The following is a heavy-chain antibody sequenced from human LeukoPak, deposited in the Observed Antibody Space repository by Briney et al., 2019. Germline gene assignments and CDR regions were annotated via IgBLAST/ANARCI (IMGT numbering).Heavy chain of an antibody. J-gene: IGHJ4*02. Sequence: SETLSLTCAVSGGSISSGGYSWGWIRQPPGKGLEWIGYIYHSGSTYYNPSLKSRVTISVDRSKNQFSLKLSSVTAADTAVYYCARVDPGGLLFDYWGQGTLVTVSS. CDR2: IYHSGST. V-gene: IGHV4-30-2*01. D-gene: IGHD4-23*01. CDR1: GGSISSGGYS. CDR3: ARVDPGGLLFDY.